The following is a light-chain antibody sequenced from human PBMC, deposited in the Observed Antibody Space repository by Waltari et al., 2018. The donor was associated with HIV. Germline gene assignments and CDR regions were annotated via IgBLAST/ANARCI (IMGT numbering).Light chain of an antibody. CDR1: TLADQY. V-gene: IGLV3-25*03. CDR2: KDS. J-gene: IGLJ1*01. Sequence: SYELTQPPSVSVSPGQTARITCSGETLADQYVYWYQQKSGQAPVLVMDKDSERPSWIPERFYGSTSGTTVTLIISGVQAEDEADYYCQSVDSKDSHYVFGTGTKVTVL. CDR3: QSVDSKDSHYV.